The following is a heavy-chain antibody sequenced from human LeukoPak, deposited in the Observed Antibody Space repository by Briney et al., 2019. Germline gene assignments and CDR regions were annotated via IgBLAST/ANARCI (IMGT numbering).Heavy chain of an antibody. J-gene: IGHJ4*02. D-gene: IGHD3-22*01. CDR1: GFTFSSYA. Sequence: GGSLRLSCAASGFTFSSYAMSWVRQAPGKGLEWVSAISGSGGSTYYADSVKGRFTISRDNSKNTLYLQMNSLRAEDTAVYYCAKDVYYDSSAYLEYWGQGTLVTVSS. CDR2: ISGSGGST. V-gene: IGHV3-23*01. CDR3: AKDVYYDSSAYLEY.